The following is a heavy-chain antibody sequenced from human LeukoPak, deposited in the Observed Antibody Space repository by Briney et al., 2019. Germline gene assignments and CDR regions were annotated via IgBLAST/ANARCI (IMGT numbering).Heavy chain of an antibody. V-gene: IGHV3-23*01. CDR2: ISGSGGST. J-gene: IGHJ4*02. Sequence: PGGSLRLSCAVSGFTFGTYAMNWVRQAPGKGLEWVSAISGSGGSTYYADSVKGRFTISRDNFKNTLYLQMNSLRAEDTAVYYGASPGYDYVWGSYRQFDYWGQGTLVTVSS. D-gene: IGHD3-16*02. CDR1: GFTFGTYA. CDR3: ASPGYDYVWGSYRQFDY.